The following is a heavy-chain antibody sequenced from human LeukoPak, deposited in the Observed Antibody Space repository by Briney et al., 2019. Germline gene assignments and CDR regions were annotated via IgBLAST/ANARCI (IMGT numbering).Heavy chain of an antibody. CDR2: ISGSGGST. D-gene: IGHD5-18*01. CDR1: GFTFSSYA. J-gene: IGHJ6*02. Sequence: GGSLRLSCAASGFTFSSYAMSWVRQAPGKGLGWVSAISGSGGSTYYADSVKGRFTISRDNSKNTLYLQMNSLRSDDTAVYYCARWSSEYSYYYYYGMDVWGQGTTVTVSS. CDR3: ARWSSEYSYYYYYGMDV. V-gene: IGHV3-23*01.